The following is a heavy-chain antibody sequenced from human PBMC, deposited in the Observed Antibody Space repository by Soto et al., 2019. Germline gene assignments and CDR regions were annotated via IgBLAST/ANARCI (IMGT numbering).Heavy chain of an antibody. J-gene: IGHJ4*02. D-gene: IGHD1-26*01. Sequence: QVQLVQSGAEVRKPGSSVRVSCKASGGSFNRHTISWVRQAPGQGLEWMGGIIPIFGTANHAQKFQGRVTIIADESTSTVYMELSSLRSDDTAIYYCARGGGSYSIFDYWGQGTLVTVSS. CDR2: IIPIFGTA. CDR1: GGSFNRHT. CDR3: ARGGGSYSIFDY. V-gene: IGHV1-69*01.